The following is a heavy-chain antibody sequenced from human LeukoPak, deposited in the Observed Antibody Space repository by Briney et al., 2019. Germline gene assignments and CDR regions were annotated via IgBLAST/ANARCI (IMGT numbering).Heavy chain of an antibody. V-gene: IGHV2-5*02. D-gene: IGHD3-3*01. Sequence: SGPTLVKPTQTLTLTCTFSGFSLSTSGVGVGWIRQPPGKALEWLALIYWDDDKRYSLSLKSRLTITKDTSKNQVVLTMTNMDPVDTATYYCAHSISIFGVVIIVNWFDPWGQGTLVTVSS. CDR3: AHSISIFGVVIIVNWFDP. CDR1: GFSLSTSGVG. J-gene: IGHJ5*02. CDR2: IYWDDDK.